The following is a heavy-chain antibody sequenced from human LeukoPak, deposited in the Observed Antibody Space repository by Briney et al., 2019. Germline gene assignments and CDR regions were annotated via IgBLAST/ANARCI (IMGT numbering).Heavy chain of an antibody. Sequence: PSETLSRTCTISGGSISTYYWSWIRQPPGKGLEWIGYVYHSGSTNYNPSLKSRVTISVDTSKKQFSLGLSSVTAADTAVYYCARHTYNSGWYYFDYWGQGTLVTVSS. D-gene: IGHD6-19*01. V-gene: IGHV4-59*08. CDR2: VYHSGST. CDR1: GGSISTYY. J-gene: IGHJ4*02. CDR3: ARHTYNSGWYYFDY.